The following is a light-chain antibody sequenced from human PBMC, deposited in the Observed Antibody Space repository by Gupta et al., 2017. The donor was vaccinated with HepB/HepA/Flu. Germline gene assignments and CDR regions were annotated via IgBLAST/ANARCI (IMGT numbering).Light chain of an antibody. J-gene: IGKJ2*01. CDR1: QTVANNY. V-gene: IGKV3-20*01. CDR3: QQEGSSPYT. Sequence: EIVLTQSLGTLSLSPGERATLSCRASQTVANNYLAWYQQKPGQAPRLLIYGAFHRATGIPDRFSGSGSGTDLTLTISRLEPEDSAVYHCQQEGSSPYTFGQGTKLEIK. CDR2: GAF.